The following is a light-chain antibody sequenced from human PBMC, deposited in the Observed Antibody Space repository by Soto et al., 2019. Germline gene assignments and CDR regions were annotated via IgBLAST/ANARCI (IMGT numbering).Light chain of an antibody. CDR1: SSDVGGYKY. J-gene: IGLJ1*01. V-gene: IGLV2-14*01. CDR2: DVS. CDR3: SSYTSSTTDV. Sequence: QSALTQPASVSGSPGQSITISCTGTSSDVGGYKYVSWYQHHPGKGPKLMLYDVSNRPSGVSNRFSGSKSGNTASLTISGLQAEDEADYYCSSYTSSTTDVVGTGTKLAV.